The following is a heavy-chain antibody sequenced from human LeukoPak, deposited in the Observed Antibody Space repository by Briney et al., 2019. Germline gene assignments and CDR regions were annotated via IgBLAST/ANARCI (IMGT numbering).Heavy chain of an antibody. J-gene: IGHJ4*02. CDR1: GGSISSSSYY. CDR3: AREVAGYNSYLDY. CDR2: IYYSGST. Sequence: PSETLSLTCTVSGGSISSSSYYWGWIRQPPGKGLEWIGSIYYSGSTYYNPSLKSRVTISVDTSKNQFSLKLSSVTAADTAVYYCAREVAGYNSYLDYWGQGILVTVSS. D-gene: IGHD5-24*01. V-gene: IGHV4-39*02.